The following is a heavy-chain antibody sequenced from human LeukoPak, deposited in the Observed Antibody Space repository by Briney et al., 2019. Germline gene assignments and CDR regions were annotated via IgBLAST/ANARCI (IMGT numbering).Heavy chain of an antibody. J-gene: IGHJ4*02. V-gene: IGHV4-4*07. CDR3: ARGGKATVVTM. D-gene: IGHD4-23*01. Sequence: PSETLSLTCTVSGGSINSYYWSWIRQPAGKGLEWIGRIYSSGSTNYNPSLKSRVTMSVDTSKNQFSLKLTSVTAADTAVYYCARGGKATVVTMWGQGILVTVSS. CDR2: IYSSGST. CDR1: GGSINSYY.